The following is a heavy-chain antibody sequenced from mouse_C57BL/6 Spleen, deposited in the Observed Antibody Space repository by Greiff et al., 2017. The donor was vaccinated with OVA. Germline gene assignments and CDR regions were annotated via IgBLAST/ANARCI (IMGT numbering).Heavy chain of an antibody. V-gene: IGHV14-4*01. D-gene: IGHD2-5*01. J-gene: IGHJ3*01. Sequence: EVQLQQSGAELVRPGASVKLSCTASGFNIKDDYMHWVKQRPEQGLEWIGWIDPENGDTEYAPKFQGKATITADTSSNTAYLQLSSLTSEDTAVYYCTAEGSNYAYWGQGTLVTVSA. CDR1: GFNIKDDY. CDR2: IDPENGDT. CDR3: TAEGSNYAY.